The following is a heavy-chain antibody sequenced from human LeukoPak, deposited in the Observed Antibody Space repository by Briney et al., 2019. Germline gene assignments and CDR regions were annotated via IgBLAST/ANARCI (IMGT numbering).Heavy chain of an antibody. D-gene: IGHD6-19*01. CDR3: ARDRGVEVFSSGWSLFFDY. J-gene: IGHJ4*02. CDR2: INPSGGST. V-gene: IGHV1-46*01. CDR1: GYTFTSYY. Sequence: ASVKVSCKASGYTFTSYYIHWVRQAPGQGLEWMGIINPSGGSTNYAQKFQGRVTMTRDTSTSTVYMELSSLRSEDTAVYYCARDRGVEVFSSGWSLFFDYWGQGTLVTVSS.